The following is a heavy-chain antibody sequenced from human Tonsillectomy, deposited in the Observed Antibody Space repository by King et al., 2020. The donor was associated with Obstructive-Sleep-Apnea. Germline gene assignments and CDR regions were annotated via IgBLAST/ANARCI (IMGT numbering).Heavy chain of an antibody. CDR1: GFTFSSYR. J-gene: IGHJ4*02. D-gene: IGHD2-2*01. CDR3: ARYVGYCSSTSCYAVDY. Sequence: QLVQSGGGLVQPGGSLRLSCAASGFTFSSYRMSWVRQAPGKGLEWVANIKQDRSEKYYVDSVKGRFTISRDNAKNSLYLQMNSLRAEDTAVYYCARYVGYCSSTSCYAVDYWGQGTLVTVSS. V-gene: IGHV3-7*01. CDR2: IKQDRSEK.